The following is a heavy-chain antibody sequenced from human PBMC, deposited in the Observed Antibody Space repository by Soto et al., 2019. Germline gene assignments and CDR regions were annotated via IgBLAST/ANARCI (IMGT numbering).Heavy chain of an antibody. CDR1: GYTFTGYY. D-gene: IGHD3-22*01. CDR3: ARWAGNYYDSSGNDY. J-gene: IGHJ4*02. V-gene: IGHV1-2*02. CDR2: INPNSGGT. Sequence: EASVKVSCKASGYTFTGYYMHWVRQAPGQGLEWMGWINPNSGGTNYAQKFQGRVTMTRDTSISTAYMELSRLRSDDTAVYYCARWAGNYYDSSGNDYWGQGTLVTVSS.